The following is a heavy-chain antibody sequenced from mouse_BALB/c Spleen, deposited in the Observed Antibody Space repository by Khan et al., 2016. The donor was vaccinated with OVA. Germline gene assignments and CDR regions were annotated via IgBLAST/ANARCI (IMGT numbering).Heavy chain of an antibody. V-gene: IGHV3-1*02. CDR3: ARTARIKY. D-gene: IGHD1-2*01. CDR2: ITYSGST. CDR1: GYSITSGYG. Sequence: EVELVESGPGLVKPSQSLYLTCTVTGYSITSGYGWNWIRQFPGNKLEWMGYITYSGSTNYNPSLKSRITITLDTSKNPFFLQLNSVTTEDTATYYCARTARIKYWGQGTTLTVSS. J-gene: IGHJ2*01.